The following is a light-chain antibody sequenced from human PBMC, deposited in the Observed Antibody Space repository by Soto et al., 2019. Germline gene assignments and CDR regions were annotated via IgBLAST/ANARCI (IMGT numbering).Light chain of an antibody. CDR1: QSISSW. CDR3: QQSYSTLWT. CDR2: DAS. J-gene: IGKJ1*01. V-gene: IGKV1-5*01. Sequence: DIQMTPSPSTLSASVVDIVTLTCRASQSISSWLAWYQQKPGKAPKLLIYDASSLESGVPSRFSGSGSGTEFTLTISSLQPEDFATYYCQQSYSTLWTFGQGTKGDIK.